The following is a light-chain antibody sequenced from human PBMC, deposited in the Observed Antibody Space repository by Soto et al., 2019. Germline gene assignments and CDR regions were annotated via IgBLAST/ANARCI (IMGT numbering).Light chain of an antibody. CDR1: QSISSY. CDR2: AAS. J-gene: IGKJ4*01. V-gene: IGKV1-39*01. Sequence: DIPMTQSPSSLSASVGDRVTITCRASQSISSYLNWYQQKPGKAPKLLIYAASSLQSGVPSRFSGSGSGTDFTLTISSLQPEDVATYYCQQSYSTLPGFGGGTKVEIK. CDR3: QQSYSTLPG.